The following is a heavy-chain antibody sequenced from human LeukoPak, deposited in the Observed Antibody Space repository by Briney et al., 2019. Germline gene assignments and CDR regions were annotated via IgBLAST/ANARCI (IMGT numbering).Heavy chain of an antibody. CDR3: VSDLLTGYYNS. CDR2: IKSDGSEI. V-gene: IGHV3-7*01. CDR1: GFTFSSYG. J-gene: IGHJ5*01. Sequence: GRSLRLSCAASGFTFSSYGMHWVRQAPGKGLEWVANIKSDGSEIHYVDSVKGRFTISRDNAKNSLYLQMNSLRAGDTAVYYCVSDLLTGYYNSWGPGTLVAVSS. D-gene: IGHD3-9*01.